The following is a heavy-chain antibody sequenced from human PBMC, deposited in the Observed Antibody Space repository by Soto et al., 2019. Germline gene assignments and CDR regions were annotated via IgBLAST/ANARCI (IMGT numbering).Heavy chain of an antibody. CDR3: ARDIDWYSNSSGFDN. Sequence: GGSLRLSCGASGFTFSSHGIHWVRQAPGKGLEWVAVIWYDGSNKHYADPVKGRFTISRDNSKNTLSLQMNSLRAEDTAIYYCARDIDWYSNSSGFDNWGQGTLVTVYS. D-gene: IGHD1-26*01. J-gene: IGHJ4*02. CDR1: GFTFSSHG. V-gene: IGHV3-33*01. CDR2: IWYDGSNK.